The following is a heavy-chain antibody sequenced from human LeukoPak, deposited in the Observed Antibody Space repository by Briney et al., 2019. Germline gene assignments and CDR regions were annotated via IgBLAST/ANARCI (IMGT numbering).Heavy chain of an antibody. D-gene: IGHD5-12*01. J-gene: IGHJ4*02. V-gene: IGHV3-30*18. CDR1: GVTVSSNS. Sequence: GGSLRLSCAASGVTVSSNSMSWVRQAPGKGLEWVAVISYDGSNKYYADSVKGRFTISKDNSKNTLYLQMNSLRAEDTAVYYCAKGYSGYDWSLVDYWGQGTLVTVSS. CDR2: ISYDGSNK. CDR3: AKGYSGYDWSLVDY.